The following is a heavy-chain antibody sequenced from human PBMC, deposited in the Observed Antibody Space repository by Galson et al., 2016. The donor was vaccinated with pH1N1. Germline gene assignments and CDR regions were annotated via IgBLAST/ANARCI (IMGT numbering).Heavy chain of an antibody. CDR3: TRENHHKFDY. V-gene: IGHV3-72*01. CDR1: GFTFSGFY. D-gene: IGHD1-14*01. J-gene: IGHJ4*02. CDR2: ITKRPEGYST. Sequence: SLRLSCAASGFTFSGFYMDWVRQAPGMGLEWVGRITKRPEGYSTQDATSVKGRFIISRDDSKGLLYLQMNSLKTEDTAVYYCTRENHHKFDYWGQGTLVTVSS.